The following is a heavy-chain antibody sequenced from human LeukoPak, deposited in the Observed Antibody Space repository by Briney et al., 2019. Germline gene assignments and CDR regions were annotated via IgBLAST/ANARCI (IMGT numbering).Heavy chain of an antibody. J-gene: IGHJ4*02. Sequence: GESLKISCAASGFTFSNAWMSWVRQAPGKGLEWVGRIKSKTDGGTTDYAAPVKGRFTISRDDSKNTLYLQMNSLKTEDTAVYYCTTGYDYVWGSYRYTPPGYWGQGTLVTVSS. V-gene: IGHV3-15*01. D-gene: IGHD3-16*02. CDR3: TTGYDYVWGSYRYTPPGY. CDR2: IKSKTDGGTT. CDR1: GFTFSNAW.